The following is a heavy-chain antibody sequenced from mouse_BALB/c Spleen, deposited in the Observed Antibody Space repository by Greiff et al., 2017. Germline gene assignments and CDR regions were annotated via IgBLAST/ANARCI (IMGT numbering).Heavy chain of an antibody. CDR1: GFSLTSYG. J-gene: IGHJ4*01. V-gene: IGHV2-9*02. CDR3: ATTYYGSLYYYAMDY. Sequence: VKLQESGPGLVAPSQSLSITCTVSGFSLTSYGVHWVRQPPGKGLEWLGVIWAGGSTNYNSALMSRLSISKDNSKSQVFLKMNSLQTDDTAMYYCATTYYGSLYYYAMDYWGQGTSVTVSS. CDR2: IWAGGST. D-gene: IGHD1-1*01.